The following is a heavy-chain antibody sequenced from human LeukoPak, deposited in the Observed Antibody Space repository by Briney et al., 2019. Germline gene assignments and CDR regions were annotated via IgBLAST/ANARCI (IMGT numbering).Heavy chain of an antibody. V-gene: IGHV4-38-2*01. CDR3: ARQGAVVVITTSFDY. CDR2: IYHSGST. CDR1: GYSISSGYY. J-gene: IGHJ4*02. Sequence: SETLSLTCAVSGYSISSGYYWGWIRQPPGKGLEWIGSIYHSGSTYYNPSLKSRVTISVDTSKNQFSLKLSSVTAADTAVYYCARQGAVVVITTSFDYWVQGTLVTVSS. D-gene: IGHD3-22*01.